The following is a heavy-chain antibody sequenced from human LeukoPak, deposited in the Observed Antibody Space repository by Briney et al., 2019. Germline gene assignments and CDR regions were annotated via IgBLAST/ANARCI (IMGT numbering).Heavy chain of an antibody. V-gene: IGHV4-31*03. J-gene: IGHJ4*02. CDR1: GGSISSGGYY. CDR2: IYYAGST. Sequence: SETLSLTCTVSGGSISSGGYYWSWIRSHPGKGVECGGCIYYAGSTYYNPSLKSRVTISVDTSKNQFSLKLSSVTAADTAVYCWARGRRTVAGTFDYWGQGTLVTVSS. CDR3: ARGRRTVAGTFDY. D-gene: IGHD6-19*01.